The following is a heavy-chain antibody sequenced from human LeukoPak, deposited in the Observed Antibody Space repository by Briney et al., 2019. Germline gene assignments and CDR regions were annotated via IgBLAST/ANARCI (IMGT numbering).Heavy chain of an antibody. CDR2: IYYSGST. D-gene: IGHD3-10*01. CDR1: GVSISSYY. V-gene: IGHV4-59*01. CDR3: ASAYYGSGSHNWFDP. J-gene: IGHJ5*02. Sequence: SETLSLTCTVSGVSISSYYWSWIRQPPGKGLEWIGYIYYSGSTNYNPSLKSRVTISVDTSKNQFSLKLSSVTAADTAVYYCASAYYGSGSHNWFDPWGQGTLVTVSS.